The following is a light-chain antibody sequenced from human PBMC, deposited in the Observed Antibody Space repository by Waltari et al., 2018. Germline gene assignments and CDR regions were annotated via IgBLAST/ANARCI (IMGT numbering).Light chain of an antibody. V-gene: IGKV1-33*01. J-gene: IGKJ2*01. CDR3: QQYDSLPFT. CDR1: QDIRTY. CDR2: DAS. Sequence: DTQMTQSPSSLSASVGDRVTITCQASQDIRTYLNWYQQRPGKAPELLMHDASRLETGVPSRFSGSGSGTDFTFTISSLQPEDIAIYYCQQYDSLPFTFGQGTKVEIK.